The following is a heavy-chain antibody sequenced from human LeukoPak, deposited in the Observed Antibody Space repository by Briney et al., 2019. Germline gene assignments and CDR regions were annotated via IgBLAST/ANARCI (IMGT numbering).Heavy chain of an antibody. CDR1: GYTFTSYG. CDR3: ARDGDGYTNGNFDY. V-gene: IGHV1-18*01. CDR2: ISAYYGNT. D-gene: IGHD5-24*01. J-gene: IGHJ4*02. Sequence: ASVKVSCKASGYTFTSYGISWVRQAPGQGLDWMGWISAYYGNTNYAQNLQGRVTMTIDTSTSTAYMELRSPRSDDTAVYYCARDGDGYTNGNFDYWGQGTLVTVSS.